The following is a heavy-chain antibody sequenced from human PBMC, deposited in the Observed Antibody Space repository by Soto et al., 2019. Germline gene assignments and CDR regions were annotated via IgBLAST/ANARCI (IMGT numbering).Heavy chain of an antibody. CDR2: ISYDGSNK. V-gene: IGHV3-30*18. CDR1: GFTFSSYG. Sequence: QVQLVESGGGVVQPGRSLRLSCAASGFTFSSYGMHWVRQAPGKGLEWVAVISYDGSNKYYADSVKGRFTISRDNSKNTLYRQMNSLRAEDTAVYYCAKSSDYWGQGTLVTVSS. J-gene: IGHJ4*02. CDR3: AKSSDY.